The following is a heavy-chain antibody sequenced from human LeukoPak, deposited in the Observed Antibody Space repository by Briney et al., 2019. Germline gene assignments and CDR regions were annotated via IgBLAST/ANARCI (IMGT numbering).Heavy chain of an antibody. CDR3: ARARGYYYGMDV. Sequence: GGSLRLSCAASGLTVSSNYMSWVRQAPGKGLEWVSVIYSGGSTYYADSVKGRFTISRDNSKNTLYLQMNSLRAEDTAVYYCARARGYYYGMDVWGQGTTVTVSS. J-gene: IGHJ6*02. V-gene: IGHV3-53*01. CDR1: GLTVSSNY. D-gene: IGHD3-10*01. CDR2: IYSGGST.